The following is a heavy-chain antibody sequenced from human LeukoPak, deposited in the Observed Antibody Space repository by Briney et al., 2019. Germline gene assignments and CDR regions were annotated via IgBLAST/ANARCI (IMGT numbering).Heavy chain of an antibody. V-gene: IGHV3-21*01. CDR2: IYSSSSDI. CDR3: SRVDAVMVVYHFAD. D-gene: IGHD5-18*01. J-gene: IGHJ4*02. CDR1: GFTFSSYS. Sequence: GESLTLSCTASGFTFSSYSMNWVRQAPGKGLEWVSSIYSSSSDIYYADPVKGGFTISGDNAKTSLSLQMHSRIAEDTAVYYCSRVDAVMVVYHFADSGQATLVTVSS.